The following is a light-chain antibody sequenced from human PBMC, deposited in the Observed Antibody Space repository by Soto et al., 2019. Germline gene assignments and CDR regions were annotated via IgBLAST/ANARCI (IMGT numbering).Light chain of an antibody. CDR1: QDITNY. J-gene: IGKJ2*01. Sequence: DTQMTQSPSSLPASVGDRVTITCQASQDITNYLNWFQLKPGKVPKLLIYGASKLATGVPSRFSGGRSGTDFTFTISSLQPEDFATYYCQQYDNLPYTFGQGTQLEIQ. CDR3: QQYDNLPYT. CDR2: GAS. V-gene: IGKV1-33*01.